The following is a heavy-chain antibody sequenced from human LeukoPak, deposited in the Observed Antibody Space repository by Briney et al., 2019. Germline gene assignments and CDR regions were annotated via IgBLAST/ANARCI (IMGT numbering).Heavy chain of an antibody. CDR2: IYSGGST. D-gene: IGHD3-10*01. Sequence: GGSLRLSCAASGFTVSSNYMSWVRQAPGKGLEWVSVIYSGGSTYYADSVKGRFTISRDNSKNTLYLQMNSLRAEDTAVYYCARVGLWFGELFSSYYFDYWGQGTLVTVSS. CDR1: GFTVSSNY. CDR3: ARVGLWFGELFSSYYFDY. V-gene: IGHV3-66*01. J-gene: IGHJ4*02.